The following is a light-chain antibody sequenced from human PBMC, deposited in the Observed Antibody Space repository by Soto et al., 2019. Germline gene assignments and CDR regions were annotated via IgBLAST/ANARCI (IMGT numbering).Light chain of an antibody. CDR2: KAS. Sequence: IQMTQSPSTLSASVGDRVTITGRASQSISSWLAWYQQKTGQAPKLLIYKASTLKSGVPSRFRGSGSGTEFTLTISRLQPDDFETYYCQQYNSYSEAFGQGTKVDIK. CDR1: QSISSW. CDR3: QQYNSYSEA. J-gene: IGKJ1*01. V-gene: IGKV1-5*03.